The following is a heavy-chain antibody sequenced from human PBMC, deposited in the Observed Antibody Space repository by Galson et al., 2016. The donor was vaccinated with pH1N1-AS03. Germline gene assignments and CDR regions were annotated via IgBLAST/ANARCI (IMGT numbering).Heavy chain of an antibody. D-gene: IGHD3-9*01. CDR2: IYYSGST. J-gene: IGHJ4*02. CDR1: GGSFTYYY. CDR3: ARHGRPHSGVLTALTAFDY. V-gene: IGHV4-59*08. Sequence: ETLSLTCNVSGGSFTYYYWSWIRQPPGKGLEWIGYIYYSGSTNYHPSPRSRLTISLDTSKNQISLELSSVTAADTAVYYCARHGRPHSGVLTALTAFDYWGPGALVTVSS.